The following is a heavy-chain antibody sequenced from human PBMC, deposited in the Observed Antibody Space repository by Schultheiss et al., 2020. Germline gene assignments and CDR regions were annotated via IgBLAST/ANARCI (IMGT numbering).Heavy chain of an antibody. Sequence: SETLSLTCTVSGGSISSHYWSWIRQPPGKGLEWIGEINHSGSTNYNPSLKSRVTISVDTSKNQFSLKLSSVTAADRAVYYYARERGITMVRGVMGNYYYYGMDVWGQGTTVTVSS. D-gene: IGHD3-10*01. CDR1: GGSISSHY. CDR2: INHSGST. CDR3: ARERGITMVRGVMGNYYYYGMDV. V-gene: IGHV4-34*01. J-gene: IGHJ6*02.